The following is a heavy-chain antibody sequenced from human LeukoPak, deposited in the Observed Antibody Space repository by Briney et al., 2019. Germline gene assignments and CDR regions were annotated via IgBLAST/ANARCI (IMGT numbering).Heavy chain of an antibody. CDR1: GYTFTGYY. CDR2: INPNSGGT. D-gene: IGHD2-15*01. V-gene: IGHV1-2*02. J-gene: IGHJ6*03. CDR3: ARVGLAYYYYSMDV. Sequence: ASVTVSCKASGYTFTGYYMHWVRQAPGQGLEWMGWINPNSGGTNYAQKFQGRVTMTRDTSISPAYMELSSLRCDDTAECYCARVGLAYYYYSMDVWGKGTTGTASS.